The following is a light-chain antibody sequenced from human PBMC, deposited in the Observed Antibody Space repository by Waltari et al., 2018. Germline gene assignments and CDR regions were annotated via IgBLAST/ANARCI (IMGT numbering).Light chain of an antibody. V-gene: IGKV2-30*02. J-gene: IGKJ2*01. Sequence: DVVMTQSPLSLPVTLGPPASISCRCGQSLLHSDGNTYLNWFHQRPGQSPRRLIYKVSNRDSGVPDRFSGSGSGTDFTLKISRVEAEDLGVYYCMQGTHWPYTFGQGTKLEIK. CDR1: QSLLHSDGNTY. CDR2: KVS. CDR3: MQGTHWPYT.